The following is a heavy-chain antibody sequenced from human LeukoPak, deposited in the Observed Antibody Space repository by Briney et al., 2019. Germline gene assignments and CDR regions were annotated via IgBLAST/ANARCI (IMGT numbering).Heavy chain of an antibody. Sequence: ASVKVSCKASGYTFTSYGISWVRQAPGQGLEWMGWISAYNGNTNYAQKLQGRVTMTTNTSTSTASLELRSLRSDDTAVYYCAGVDMRYYGSGSPASTDYWGQGTLVTVSS. D-gene: IGHD3-10*01. CDR1: GYTFTSYG. CDR3: AGVDMRYYGSGSPASTDY. V-gene: IGHV1-18*01. J-gene: IGHJ4*02. CDR2: ISAYNGNT.